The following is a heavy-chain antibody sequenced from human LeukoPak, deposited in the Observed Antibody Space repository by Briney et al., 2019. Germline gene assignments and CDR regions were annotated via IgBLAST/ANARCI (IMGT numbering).Heavy chain of an antibody. CDR2: VHTSGST. CDR3: ARNGFSGSYYRWFDP. J-gene: IGHJ5*02. D-gene: IGHD1-26*01. CDR1: RDSTSNYY. V-gene: IGHV4-4*07. Sequence: SGTLSLTCTVSRDSTSNYYCSWIRQPAGKGLEWIGRVHTSGSTDYNPSLKVRVTTSVDTSKNQFSLKLSSVTAADTAVYYCARNGFSGSYYRWFDPCGQGTLVTVSS.